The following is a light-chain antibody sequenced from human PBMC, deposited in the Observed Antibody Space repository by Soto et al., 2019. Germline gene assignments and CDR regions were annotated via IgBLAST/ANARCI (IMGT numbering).Light chain of an antibody. CDR2: GAS. Sequence: IQMTQSPSTLPSSVGDTVTITCQASQDISRNLNWYQQKPGTAPKLLMFGASTLQSGVPSRFSGSGSGTYFTLTISPLQPEDFATYYCLQDFVYPRTFGQGTKVDIK. V-gene: IGKV1-6*01. CDR1: QDISRN. CDR3: LQDFVYPRT. J-gene: IGKJ1*01.